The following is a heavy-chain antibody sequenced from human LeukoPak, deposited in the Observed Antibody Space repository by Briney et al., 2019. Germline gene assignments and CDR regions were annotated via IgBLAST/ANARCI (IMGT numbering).Heavy chain of an antibody. J-gene: IGHJ4*02. CDR3: ARAVGYSGYDPRISIGY. Sequence: GGSLRLSCAASGFTFSAYWMHWVRQAPGKGLVWVSRVKYDGSTTTYADSVKGRFIISRANAKNILYLQMNSLRVEDTAVYYCARAVGYSGYDPRISIGYWGQGTLVTVSS. CDR1: GFTFSAYW. V-gene: IGHV3-74*01. D-gene: IGHD5-12*01. CDR2: VKYDGSTT.